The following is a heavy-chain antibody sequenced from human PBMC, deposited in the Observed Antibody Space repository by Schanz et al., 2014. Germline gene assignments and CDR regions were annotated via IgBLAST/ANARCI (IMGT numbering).Heavy chain of an antibody. V-gene: IGHV3-30-3*01. J-gene: IGHJ5*02. CDR2: ITTAGTKM. CDR3: AKAADWPVTRFDP. CDR1: GFTFSTHA. D-gene: IGHD3-9*01. Sequence: QVQLVESGGGVVQPGRSLRLSCAASGFTFSTHAMHWVRQAPGKGLEWVAAITTAGTKMYYADSVRGRFTISSDNSKSTLYLQMSSLRAEDTAVYYCAKAADWPVTRFDPWGQGTLVTVSS.